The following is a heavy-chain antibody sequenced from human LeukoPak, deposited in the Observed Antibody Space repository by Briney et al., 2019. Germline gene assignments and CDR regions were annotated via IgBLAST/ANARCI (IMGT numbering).Heavy chain of an antibody. V-gene: IGHV1-2*02. CDR1: GYTFTDYY. D-gene: IGHD3-22*01. Sequence: ASVKVSCKASGYTFTDYYMHWVRQAPGQGLEWMGWINPNSGGTNYAQKFQGRVTMTRDTSISTGYMELSRLRSDDTAVYYCARDISSRSSGYSNWFDPWGQGTLVTVSS. J-gene: IGHJ5*02. CDR2: INPNSGGT. CDR3: ARDISSRSSGYSNWFDP.